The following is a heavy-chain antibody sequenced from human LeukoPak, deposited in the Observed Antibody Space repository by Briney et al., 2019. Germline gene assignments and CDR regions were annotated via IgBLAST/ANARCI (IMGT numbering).Heavy chain of an antibody. V-gene: IGHV7-4-1*02. D-gene: IGHD5-18*01. CDR2: INTNTGNP. CDR3: ARPTSEYSYGPDY. Sequence: GASVKVSCKASGYSFSNYGISWVRQAPGQGLEWMGWINTNTGNPTYAQGFTGRFVFSLDTSVSTAYLQISSLKAEDTAVYYCARPTSEYSYGPDYWGQGTLVTVSS. CDR1: GYSFSNYG. J-gene: IGHJ4*02.